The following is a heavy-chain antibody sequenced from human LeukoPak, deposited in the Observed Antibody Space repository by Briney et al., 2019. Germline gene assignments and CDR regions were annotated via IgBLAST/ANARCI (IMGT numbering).Heavy chain of an antibody. V-gene: IGHV1-69*13. J-gene: IGHJ4*02. Sequence: PEASVKVSCKASGGTFSSYAISWVRQAPGQGLGWMGGIIPIFGTANCAQKFQGRVTITADESTSTAYMELSSLRSEDTAVYYCARAYYDILTGYYMDYWGQGTLVTVSS. CDR1: GGTFSSYA. D-gene: IGHD3-9*01. CDR3: ARAYYDILTGYYMDY. CDR2: IIPIFGTA.